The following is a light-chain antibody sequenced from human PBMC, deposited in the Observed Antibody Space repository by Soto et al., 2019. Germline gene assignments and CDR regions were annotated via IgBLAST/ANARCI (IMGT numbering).Light chain of an antibody. CDR3: QQYKDWPTT. CDR1: QSVSST. V-gene: IGKV3-15*01. Sequence: EIVLTQSPATLSLSPGERATLSCRASQSVSSTYLTWYQQKPGQAPRLLIYGASTRAFGVPARFSGSGSGTEFTLTISSLQSEDLAVYYCQQYKDWPTTFGQGTKVDNK. CDR2: GAS. J-gene: IGKJ1*01.